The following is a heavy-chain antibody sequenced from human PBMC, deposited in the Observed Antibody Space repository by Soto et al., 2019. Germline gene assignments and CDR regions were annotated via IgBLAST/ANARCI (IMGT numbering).Heavy chain of an antibody. D-gene: IGHD6-13*01. Sequence: GGSLRLSCAASGFTFSSYWMSWVRQAPGKGLEWVANIKQDGSEKYYVDSVKGRFTISRDNAKNSLYLQMNSLRAEDTAVYYCARVNHIAAAGLADMDVWGKGTTVTVSS. V-gene: IGHV3-7*01. CDR3: ARVNHIAAAGLADMDV. CDR1: GFTFSSYW. J-gene: IGHJ6*03. CDR2: IKQDGSEK.